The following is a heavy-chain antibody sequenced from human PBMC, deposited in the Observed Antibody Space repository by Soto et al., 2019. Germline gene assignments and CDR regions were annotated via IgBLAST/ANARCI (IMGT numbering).Heavy chain of an antibody. CDR1: GGTFSSYA. D-gene: IGHD3-10*01. J-gene: IGHJ4*02. Sequence: QVQLVQSGAEVKKPGSSVKVSCKASGGTFSSYAISWVRQAPGQGLEWMGGIIPIFGTANYAQRFQGRVTITADKSTSTAYMELSSLRSEDTAVYYCARDFGGITMVRGVIGYWGQGTLVTVSS. CDR2: IIPIFGTA. CDR3: ARDFGGITMVRGVIGY. V-gene: IGHV1-69*06.